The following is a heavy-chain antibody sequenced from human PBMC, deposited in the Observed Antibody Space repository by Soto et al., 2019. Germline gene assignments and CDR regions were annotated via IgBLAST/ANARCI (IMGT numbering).Heavy chain of an antibody. V-gene: IGHV3-15*05. CDR2: IKAKGDGGKR. Sequence: PRGSLRLSWPASGFTFRYVWLSWDRQAPGRGREWVGRIKAKGDGGKRGYAAPVQGRFTISRDNSKDTVYLEMRSLKSEDTAVYYCTTDGAYNFGYWFDPWGQGTQVTVSS. D-gene: IGHD1-1*01. J-gene: IGHJ5*02. CDR3: TTDGAYNFGYWFDP. CDR1: GFTFRYVW.